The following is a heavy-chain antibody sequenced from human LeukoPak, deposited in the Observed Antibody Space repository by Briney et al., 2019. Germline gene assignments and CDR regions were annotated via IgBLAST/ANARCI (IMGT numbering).Heavy chain of an antibody. CDR3: AREGDGYNYLDY. D-gene: IGHD5-24*01. CDR1: GGTFSSYT. V-gene: IGHV1-69*05. CDR2: IIPIFGTA. J-gene: IGHJ4*02. Sequence: GASVKVSFKASGGTFSSYTISWVRQAPGQGLEWMGGIIPIFGTANYAQKFQGRVTITTDESTSTAYMELSSLRSEDTAVYYCAREGDGYNYLDYWGQGTLVTVSS.